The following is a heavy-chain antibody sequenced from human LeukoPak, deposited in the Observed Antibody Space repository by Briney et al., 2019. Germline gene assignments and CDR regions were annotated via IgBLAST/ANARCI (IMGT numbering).Heavy chain of an antibody. Sequence: GGSLRLSCAASGFTFSSYGMHWVRQAPGKGLEWVAFIRYDGSNKYYADSVKGRFTISRDNSKNTLYLQMNSLRAEDTAVYYCAKDPRYCSSTGCYTYYYYYYYMDVWGKGTTVTVSS. V-gene: IGHV3-30*02. CDR2: IRYDGSNK. CDR1: GFTFSSYG. J-gene: IGHJ6*03. CDR3: AKDPRYCSSTGCYTYYYYYYYMDV. D-gene: IGHD2-2*02.